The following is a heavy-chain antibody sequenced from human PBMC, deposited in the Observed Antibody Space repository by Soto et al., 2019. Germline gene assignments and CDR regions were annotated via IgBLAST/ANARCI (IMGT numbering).Heavy chain of an antibody. CDR1: GFTFSTSW. V-gene: IGHV3-74*01. CDR2: INSDGSSV. J-gene: IGHJ6*02. CDR3: ARASSLIFVMDF. Sequence: PGGSLRLSCEASGFTFSTSWMHWVRQTPGKGLVWVSRINSDGSSVSYTDSVKGRFTISRDNAKNTLYLEMNSLTAEDTAVYYCARASSLIFVMDFWGQGTKVAVSS. D-gene: IGHD3-9*01.